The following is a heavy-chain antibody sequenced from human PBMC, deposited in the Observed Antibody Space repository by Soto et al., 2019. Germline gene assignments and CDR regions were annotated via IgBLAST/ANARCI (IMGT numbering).Heavy chain of an antibody. Sequence: SETLSLTCAVYGGSFSGYYWSWIRQPPGKGLEWIGEINHSGSTNYNPSLKSRVTISVDTSKNQFSLKLSSVTAADTAVYYCARGRITIFGEGVGFDPWGQGTLVTVSS. CDR1: GGSFSGYY. D-gene: IGHD3-3*01. CDR3: ARGRITIFGEGVGFDP. CDR2: INHSGST. J-gene: IGHJ5*02. V-gene: IGHV4-34*01.